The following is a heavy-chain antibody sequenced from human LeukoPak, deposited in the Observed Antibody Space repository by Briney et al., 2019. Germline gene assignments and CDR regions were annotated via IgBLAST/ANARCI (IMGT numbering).Heavy chain of an antibody. Sequence: SVKVSCKASGGTFSSYAISWVRQAPGQGLEWMGGIIPIFGTANYAQKFQGRVTITADKSTSTAYMELSSLRSEDTAVYYCARALRNIRYCSGGSCYWFDPWGQGTLVTVSS. CDR2: IIPIFGTA. CDR1: GGTFSSYA. V-gene: IGHV1-69*06. CDR3: ARALRNIRYCSGGSCYWFDP. J-gene: IGHJ5*02. D-gene: IGHD2-15*01.